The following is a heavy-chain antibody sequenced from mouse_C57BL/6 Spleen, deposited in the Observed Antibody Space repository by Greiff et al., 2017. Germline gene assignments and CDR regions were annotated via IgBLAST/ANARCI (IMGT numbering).Heavy chain of an antibody. Sequence: EVKVEESEGGLVQPGSSMKLSCTASGFTFSDYYMAWVRQVPEKGLEWVAHINYDGSSTYYLDSLKSRFIISRDNATNILYLQMSSLKSEVTATYYCARDDGCSQGTGTGFAYWGQGTLVTVSA. CDR2: INYDGSST. D-gene: IGHD4-1*01. CDR3: ARDDGCSQGTGTGFAY. J-gene: IGHJ3*01. V-gene: IGHV5-16*01. CDR1: GFTFSDYY.